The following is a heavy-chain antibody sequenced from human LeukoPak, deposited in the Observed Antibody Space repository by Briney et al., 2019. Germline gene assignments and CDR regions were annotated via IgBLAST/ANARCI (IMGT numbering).Heavy chain of an antibody. V-gene: IGHV4-30-2*01. CDR2: IYRSGST. CDR3: ARSAGDV. J-gene: IGHJ6*04. Sequence: NWVRQAPGKGLEWIGYIYRSGSTYYNPSLKSRVTISVDRSKNQFSLKLSSVTAADTAVYYCARSAGDVWGKGTTVTVSS.